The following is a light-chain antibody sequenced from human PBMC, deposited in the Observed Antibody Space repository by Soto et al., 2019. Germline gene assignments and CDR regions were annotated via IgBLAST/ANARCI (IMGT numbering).Light chain of an antibody. V-gene: IGLV2-14*01. Sequence: QSALTQPASVSGSPGQSITISCTGTSSDVGGYNYVSWYQQHPGKAPKLMIYEVSNRPSGVSFRFSGSKSGNTASLTISGLQAEDEADYYCSSYAATFSVFGGGTKLTVL. J-gene: IGLJ3*02. CDR1: SSDVGGYNY. CDR2: EVS. CDR3: SSYAATFSV.